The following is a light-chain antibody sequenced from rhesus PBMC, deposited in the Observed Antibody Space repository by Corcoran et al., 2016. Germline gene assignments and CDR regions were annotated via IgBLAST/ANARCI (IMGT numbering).Light chain of an antibody. Sequence: DIQMTQSPSSLSASVGDTVTITFRASQGLCSWLAWYPQKPGKAPKLFFYKATRLQSGGPSRFSGSGSGTNFTVTISSLRSDDFATYYCQQYSSRPPWTFGQGPKVEIK. J-gene: IGKJ1*01. CDR2: KAT. V-gene: IGKV1-22*01. CDR3: QQYSSRPPWT. CDR1: QGLCSW.